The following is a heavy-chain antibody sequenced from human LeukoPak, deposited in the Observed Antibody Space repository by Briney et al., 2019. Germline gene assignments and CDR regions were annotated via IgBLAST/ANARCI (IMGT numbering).Heavy chain of an antibody. CDR3: TRAPNIGSYWPLDY. CDR1: GFAFSDSW. Sequence: PGGSLRLSRAASGFAFSDSWMRWVRQAPGKGLEWVSGINWNGYSNGYVDSVRGRFTISRNDAKNSLHLQMNSLRAEDTALYFCTRAPNIGSYWPLDYWGPGTLVTVSS. V-gene: IGHV3-20*04. CDR2: INWNGYSN. J-gene: IGHJ4*02. D-gene: IGHD1-26*01.